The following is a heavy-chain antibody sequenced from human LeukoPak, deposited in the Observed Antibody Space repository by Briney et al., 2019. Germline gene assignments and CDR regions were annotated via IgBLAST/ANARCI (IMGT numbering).Heavy chain of an antibody. D-gene: IGHD1-26*01. J-gene: IGHJ3*02. CDR2: MSYSGST. V-gene: IGHV4-59*01. CDR3: AREREGVGATADDAFDI. Sequence: SETLSLTCTVSGDSISSYSWSWIRQPPGKGLEWIGNMSYSGSTRYNPSLKSRVTISVDTSRNQFSLKLTSVTAADTAVYYCAREREGVGATADDAFDIWGQGTMVTVSS. CDR1: GDSISSYS.